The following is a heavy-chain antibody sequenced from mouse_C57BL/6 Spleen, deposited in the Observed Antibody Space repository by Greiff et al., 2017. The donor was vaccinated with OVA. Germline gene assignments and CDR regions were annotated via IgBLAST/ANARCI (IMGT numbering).Heavy chain of an antibody. CDR3: ARQIPNWDNDY. D-gene: IGHD4-1*01. V-gene: IGHV3-6*01. Sequence: EVKLLESGPGLVKPSQSLSLTCSVTGYSITSGYYWNWIRQFPGNKLEWMGYISYDGSNNYNPSLKNRISITRDTSKNQFFLKLNSVTTEDTATYYCARQIPNWDNDYWGQGTTLTVSS. CDR2: ISYDGSN. CDR1: GYSITSGYY. J-gene: IGHJ2*01.